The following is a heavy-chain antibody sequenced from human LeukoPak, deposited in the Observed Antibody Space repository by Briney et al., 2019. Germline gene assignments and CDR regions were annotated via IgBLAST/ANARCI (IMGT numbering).Heavy chain of an antibody. V-gene: IGHV3-21*01. Sequence: GGSLRLSCAASGFTFSSYSMNWVRQAPGKGLEWVSSISSSSSYTYYADLVKGRFTISRDNAKNSLYLQMNSLRAEDTAVYYCARDFRYSGSYHHWFDPWAREPWSPSPQ. D-gene: IGHD1-26*01. J-gene: IGHJ5*02. CDR3: ARDFRYSGSYHHWFDP. CDR2: ISSSSSYT. CDR1: GFTFSSYS.